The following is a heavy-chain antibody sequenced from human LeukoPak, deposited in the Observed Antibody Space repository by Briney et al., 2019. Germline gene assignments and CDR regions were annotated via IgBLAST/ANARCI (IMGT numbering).Heavy chain of an antibody. CDR1: GFTFSNAW. CDR3: TRTFLSGDGQKVGYFDY. CDR2: IKRKTDGGTT. D-gene: IGHD5-24*01. V-gene: IGHV3-15*01. J-gene: IGHJ4*02. Sequence: PGGSLRLSCAASGFTFSNAWMSWVRQAPGKGLEWVGRIKRKTDGGTTDYAAPVKGKFTISRDDSKNTLYLQMNRLTAEDTAIYYCTRTFLSGDGQKVGYFDYWGQGTLVTVSS.